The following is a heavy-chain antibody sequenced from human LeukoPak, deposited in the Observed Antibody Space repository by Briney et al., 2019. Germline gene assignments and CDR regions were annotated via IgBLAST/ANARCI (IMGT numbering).Heavy chain of an antibody. CDR2: IIPILGIA. Sequence: GASVKVSCKASGGTFSSYAISWVRQAPGQGLEWMGRIIPILGIANYAQKFQGRVTITADKSTSTAYMELSSLRSEDTAVYYCATFPSYGYSYFDCWGQGTLVTVSS. V-gene: IGHV1-69*04. CDR3: ATFPSYGYSYFDC. D-gene: IGHD5-18*01. J-gene: IGHJ4*02. CDR1: GGTFSSYA.